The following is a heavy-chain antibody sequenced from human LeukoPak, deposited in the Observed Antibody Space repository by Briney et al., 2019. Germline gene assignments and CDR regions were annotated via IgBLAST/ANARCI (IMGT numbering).Heavy chain of an antibody. CDR1: GGSVSSGSYY. Sequence: SETLSLTCTVSGGSVSSGSYYWSCIRQPPGKALEWIGFFYYTGITKYSPSLKRRVTISVDTSKNQFSLKLTSVTAADTAVYYCARDFSGTYYVDYWGQGTLVTVSS. D-gene: IGHD1-26*01. CDR2: FYYTGIT. J-gene: IGHJ4*02. CDR3: ARDFSGTYYVDY. V-gene: IGHV4-61*01.